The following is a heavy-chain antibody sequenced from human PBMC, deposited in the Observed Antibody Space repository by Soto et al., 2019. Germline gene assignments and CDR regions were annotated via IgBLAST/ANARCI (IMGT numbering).Heavy chain of an antibody. CDR2: IRSKANSYAT. J-gene: IGHJ1*01. CDR1: GFTFSGSA. D-gene: IGHD6-13*01. CDR3: VALLPQRRPRAAGVPWH. Sequence: GGSLRLSCAASGFTFSGSAMHWVRQASGKGLEWVGRIRSKANSYATAYAASVKGRFTISRDDSKNTAYLQMNSLKTEDTAVYYCVALLPQRRPRAAGVPWHWGQGTLVTVSS. V-gene: IGHV3-73*01.